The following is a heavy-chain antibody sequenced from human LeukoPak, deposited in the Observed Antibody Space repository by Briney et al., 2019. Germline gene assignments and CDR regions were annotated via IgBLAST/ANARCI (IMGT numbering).Heavy chain of an antibody. CDR1: GFTFIDYD. Sequence: PGGSLRLSCAASGFTFIDYDMHWVRQVMGKGLEWVSAIGILGDTHYSGSVKGRFTISRENAESSLYLQMNSLRAEDTAVYYCARGGIQVSGIDEFDYWGQGTLVTVSS. CDR3: ARGGIQVSGIDEFDY. V-gene: IGHV3-13*01. J-gene: IGHJ4*02. D-gene: IGHD6-19*01. CDR2: IGILGDT.